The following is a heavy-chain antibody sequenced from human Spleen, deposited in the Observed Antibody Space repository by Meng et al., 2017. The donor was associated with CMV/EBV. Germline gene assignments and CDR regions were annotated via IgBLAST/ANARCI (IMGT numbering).Heavy chain of an antibody. Sequence: FSGSAWSWIRQPPGKGLEHIGEVNPSGRTNYNPSLMSRVTISIDTSKNQFSLKMNSVTAADTAVYYCARIERRRILKYCGSDCSTTDYWGQGTLVTVSS. J-gene: IGHJ4*02. CDR1: FSGSA. CDR2: VNPSGRT. V-gene: IGHV4-34*01. CDR3: ARIERRRILKYCGSDCSTTDY. D-gene: IGHD2-21*02.